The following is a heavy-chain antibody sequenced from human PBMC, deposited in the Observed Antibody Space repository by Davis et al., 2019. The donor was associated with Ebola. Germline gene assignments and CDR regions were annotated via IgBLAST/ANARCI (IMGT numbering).Heavy chain of an antibody. D-gene: IGHD2-2*02. Sequence: GESLKISCAASGFTVSSNYMSWVRQAPGKGLEWVSVIYSGGSTYYADSVKGRFTISRDNSKNTLYLQMNSLRAEDTAVYYCAKDRRRYCSSTSCYTGFDYWGQGTLVTVSS. V-gene: IGHV3-53*05. CDR2: IYSGGST. J-gene: IGHJ4*02. CDR3: AKDRRRYCSSTSCYTGFDY. CDR1: GFTVSSNY.